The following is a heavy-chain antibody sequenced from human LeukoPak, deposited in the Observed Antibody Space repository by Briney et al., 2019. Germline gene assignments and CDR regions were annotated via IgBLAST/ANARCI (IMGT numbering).Heavy chain of an antibody. CDR3: ARHSGSFYFYYYMDV. V-gene: IGHV4-39*07. J-gene: IGHJ6*03. CDR2: IYYSGST. CDR1: GGSISSSSSY. Sequence: SETLSLTCSVSGGSISSSSSYWGWIRQPPGKGLEWIGTIYYSGSTYYNPSLKSRVTISADTSKNQFSLKLSSVTAADTAVYYCARHSGSFYFYYYMDVWGKGTTVTVSS. D-gene: IGHD1-26*01.